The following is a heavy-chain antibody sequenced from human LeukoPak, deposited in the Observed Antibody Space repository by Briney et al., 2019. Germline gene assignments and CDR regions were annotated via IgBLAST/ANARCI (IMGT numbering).Heavy chain of an antibody. CDR1: GGSISSGDYY. D-gene: IGHD4-17*01. Sequence: SETLSLTCTVSGGSISSGDYYWSWIRQPPGTGLEWIGYIYYSGSTYYNPSLKSRVTISVDTSKNQFSLKLSSVTAADTAVYYCAREVREDYGDYFDYWGQGTLVTVSS. J-gene: IGHJ4*02. CDR2: IYYSGST. V-gene: IGHV4-30-4*01. CDR3: AREVREDYGDYFDY.